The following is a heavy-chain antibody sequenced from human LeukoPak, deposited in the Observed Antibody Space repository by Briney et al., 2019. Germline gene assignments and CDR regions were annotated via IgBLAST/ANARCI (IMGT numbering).Heavy chain of an antibody. CDR1: GFTFASYE. Sequence: GGSLRLSCAASGFTFASYEMNWVRQAPGKGLECIAYIYASGSTIYYSDSVKGRFTISRDNAKNSLYLQMNSLSAEVTAVYYCARKVGYYYYYGMDVWGKGTTVTVSS. J-gene: IGHJ6*04. CDR3: ARKVGYYYYYGMDV. D-gene: IGHD1-26*01. CDR2: IYASGSTI. V-gene: IGHV3-48*03.